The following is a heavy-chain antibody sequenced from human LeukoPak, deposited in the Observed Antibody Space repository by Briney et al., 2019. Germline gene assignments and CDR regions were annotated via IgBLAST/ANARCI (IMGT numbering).Heavy chain of an antibody. CDR2: INPNSGGT. V-gene: IGHV1-2*02. J-gene: IGHJ4*02. Sequence: GASVKVSCKASGYTFTSYYMHWVRQAPGQGLEWMGWINPNSGGTNYAQKFKGRVLMTRDTSISTAYLELSSLKSDDTAVYYCARVGYCSRGVCYNYDYWGQGAQVTVSS. CDR1: GYTFTSYY. D-gene: IGHD2-8*01. CDR3: ARVGYCSRGVCYNYDY.